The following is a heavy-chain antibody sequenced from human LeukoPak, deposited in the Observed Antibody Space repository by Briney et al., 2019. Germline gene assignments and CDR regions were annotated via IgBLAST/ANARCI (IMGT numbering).Heavy chain of an antibody. CDR2: IKQDGSEK. D-gene: IGHD1-26*01. V-gene: IGHV3-7*01. CDR3: ARHLKYSGSYSVSY. J-gene: IGHJ4*02. Sequence: PGGSLRLSCAASGFTFSSYWMSWVRQAPGKGLEGVANIKQDGSEKYYVDSVKGQFTLSRDNAKNSLYLQMNSLRAEDTAVYYCARHLKYSGSYSVSYWGQGTLVTVSS. CDR1: GFTFSSYW.